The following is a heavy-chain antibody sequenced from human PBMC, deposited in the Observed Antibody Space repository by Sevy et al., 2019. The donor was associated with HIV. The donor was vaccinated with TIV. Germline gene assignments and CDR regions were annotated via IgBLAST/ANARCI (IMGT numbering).Heavy chain of an antibody. Sequence: SKTLSLTCTVSGGSISSGSYYWGWIRQPPGKGLEWIGTMYYDGSAYYNPSLQSRVSMSVDTSKNQFSLNLSSVTAADTAVYFCARGEDSAMIDYWGQGTLVTVSS. CDR1: GGSISSGSYY. V-gene: IGHV4-39*01. CDR3: ARGEDSAMIDY. CDR2: MYYDGSA. J-gene: IGHJ4*02. D-gene: IGHD2-15*01.